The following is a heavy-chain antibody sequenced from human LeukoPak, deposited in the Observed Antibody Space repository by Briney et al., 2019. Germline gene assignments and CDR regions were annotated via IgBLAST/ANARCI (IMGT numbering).Heavy chain of an antibody. CDR1: GFTFSTSN. J-gene: IGHJ4*02. CDR2: ISSGGTTI. V-gene: IGHV3-48*02. D-gene: IGHD2-15*01. Sequence: GGSLRLSCAASGFTFSTSNMNWVRQAPGKGLEWVSYISSGGTTIYYADSVKGRFTISRDNAKSSLYLQMNSLIDEDTAVYYCARVRCSAGTCSYFDYWGQGTLVTVSS. CDR3: ARVRCSAGTCSYFDY.